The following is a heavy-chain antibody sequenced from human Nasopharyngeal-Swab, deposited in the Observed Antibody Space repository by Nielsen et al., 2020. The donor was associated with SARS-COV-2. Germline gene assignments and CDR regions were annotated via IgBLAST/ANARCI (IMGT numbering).Heavy chain of an antibody. J-gene: IGHJ4*02. CDR3: AKGGVWLYYFDF. V-gene: IGHV3-21*04. Sequence: GGSMRLSCAASGFTFGSYSMNWVSQAPGKGLEWVSSISSSSSYIYYADSVKGRVTISRDNSKNTLYLQVSSLRAEDTAMYYCAKGGVWLYYFDFWGQGTLVTVS. CDR2: ISSSSSYI. D-gene: IGHD6-19*01. CDR1: GFTFGSYS.